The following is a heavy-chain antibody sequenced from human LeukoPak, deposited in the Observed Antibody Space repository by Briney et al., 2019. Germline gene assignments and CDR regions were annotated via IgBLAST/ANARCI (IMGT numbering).Heavy chain of an antibody. CDR3: ARVIAVTGTNHFDY. V-gene: IGHV1-18*01. J-gene: IGHJ4*02. D-gene: IGHD6-19*01. CDR1: GYNFTTYG. Sequence: ASVKVSCKASGYNFTTYGINWVRQAPGQGLEWMGWISAYNGNTNYAQKLQGNVTMTRDTSTNTVYMELRSLTSDDTAVYYCARVIAVTGTNHFDYWGQGPLVTVSS. CDR2: ISAYNGNT.